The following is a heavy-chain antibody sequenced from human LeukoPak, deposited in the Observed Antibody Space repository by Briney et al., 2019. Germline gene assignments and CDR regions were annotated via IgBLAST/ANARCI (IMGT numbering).Heavy chain of an antibody. V-gene: IGHV1-2*02. CDR2: INCNSGDR. CDR3: ARDPAAAAVPSDY. J-gene: IGHJ4*02. Sequence: ASVKVSCKASGYTFTDYYMHWVRQAPGQGLEWMGWINCNSGDRKYAQKFQGRVTVTRDTSISTVYMELSRLTSDDTAVYYCARDPAAAAVPSDYWGQGTLVTVSS. D-gene: IGHD6-13*01. CDR1: GYTFTDYY.